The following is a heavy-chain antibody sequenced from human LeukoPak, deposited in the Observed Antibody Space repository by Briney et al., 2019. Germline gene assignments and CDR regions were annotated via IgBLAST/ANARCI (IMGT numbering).Heavy chain of an antibody. CDR1: GFTFSSYG. D-gene: IGHD1-26*01. CDR2: IWYDGSNK. J-gene: IGHJ4*02. V-gene: IGHV3-33*01. CDR3: ARARGSSVFDY. Sequence: GGSLRLSCAASGFTFSSYGMHWVRQAPGKGLEWVAVIWYDGSNKYYADSVKGRFTISRDNSKNTLYLQMNSLRAEDTAVYYCARARGSSVFDYWGQGTLVTASS.